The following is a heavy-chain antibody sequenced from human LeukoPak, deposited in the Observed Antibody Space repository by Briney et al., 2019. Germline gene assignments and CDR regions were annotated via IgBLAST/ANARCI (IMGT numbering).Heavy chain of an antibody. CDR3: ARDNIAAAGSFDY. CDR2: IYYSGST. D-gene: IGHD6-13*01. V-gene: IGHV4-59*01. Sequence: SETLSLTCTVSGGSISSYYWSWIRQPPGKGLEWIGYIYYSGSTNYNPSLKSRVTISVDTSKNQFSLKLSSVTAADTAAYYCARDNIAAAGSFDYWGQGTLVTVSS. CDR1: GGSISSYY. J-gene: IGHJ4*02.